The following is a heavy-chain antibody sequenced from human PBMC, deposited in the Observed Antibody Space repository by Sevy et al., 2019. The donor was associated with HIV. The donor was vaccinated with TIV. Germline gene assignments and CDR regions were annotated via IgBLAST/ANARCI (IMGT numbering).Heavy chain of an antibody. Sequence: TSVKVSCKISEYSVTKLSIQWVRQAPRKGFEWIGGFDPEHRETVYAQKFQGRVTMTEDTSTDTAYMELTSLRPEDTAVYYCASDPLYFYGAGSLHNWGQGTLVTVSS. V-gene: IGHV1-24*01. J-gene: IGHJ4*02. D-gene: IGHD3-10*01. CDR2: FDPEHRET. CDR3: ASDPLYFYGAGSLHN. CDR1: EYSVTKLS.